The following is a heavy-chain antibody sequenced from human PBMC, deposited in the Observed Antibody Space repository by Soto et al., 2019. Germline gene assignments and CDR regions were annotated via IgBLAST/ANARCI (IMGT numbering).Heavy chain of an antibody. J-gene: IGHJ6*02. Sequence: QVQLVQSGAEVKKPGSSEKVSCKASGGTFSRYGISWVRQAPGHGLEWMGGIIPIFGTTNYAQKFQGRVTITADESTSTAYMELSSLRSEDTAVYYCASSAAGNYYYGMDVWGQGTTVTVSS. CDR3: ASSAAGNYYYGMDV. CDR1: GGTFSRYG. D-gene: IGHD2-15*01. V-gene: IGHV1-69*12. CDR2: IIPIFGTT.